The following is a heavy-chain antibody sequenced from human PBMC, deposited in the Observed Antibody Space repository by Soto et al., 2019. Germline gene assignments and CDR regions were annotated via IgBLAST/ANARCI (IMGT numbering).Heavy chain of an antibody. CDR2: IYGTGNT. CDR3: RSSSRYSTDV. Sequence: QLQLQESGPGLVKPSETLSLSCTVSGGSITSSFYWGWIRQPPGKGLEWIGSIYGTGNTYYNPSLTSRVTISADTSKNQFSLNLISVTAADTAVYYCRSSSRYSTDVWGQGATVTVSS. CDR1: GGSITSSFY. V-gene: IGHV4-39*01. D-gene: IGHD6-13*01. J-gene: IGHJ6*02.